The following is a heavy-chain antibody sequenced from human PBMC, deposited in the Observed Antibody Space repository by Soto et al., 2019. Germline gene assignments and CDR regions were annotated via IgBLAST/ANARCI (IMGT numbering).Heavy chain of an antibody. CDR3: ASEQWAGGMDV. V-gene: IGHV3-21*01. D-gene: IGHD6-19*01. J-gene: IGHJ6*02. CDR1: GFTFSSYS. CDR2: ITSSSCYI. Sequence: EVQLVESGGGLVQPGGPLRLSCAASGFTFSSYSMNWVRQAPGKGLEGVSSITSSSCYIYYADSVKGRFTISRDNAKNSLSLQMNSLRAADTAVYYCASEQWAGGMDVGGQGTTVTVSS.